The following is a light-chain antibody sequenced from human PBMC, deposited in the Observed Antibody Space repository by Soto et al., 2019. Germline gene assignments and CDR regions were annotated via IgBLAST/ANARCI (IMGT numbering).Light chain of an antibody. CDR2: EVT. V-gene: IGLV2-8*01. J-gene: IGLJ1*01. CDR1: SSDVGGYNY. CDR3: SSYAGRNNFYV. Sequence: QPVLTQPPSASGSPGQSVTISCTGTSSDVGGYNYVSWYQQYPGKAPKLIIYEVTKRPSGVPDRFSGSKSGNTASLSVSGLQAEDEADYYCSSYAGRNNFYVFGTGTKLTVL.